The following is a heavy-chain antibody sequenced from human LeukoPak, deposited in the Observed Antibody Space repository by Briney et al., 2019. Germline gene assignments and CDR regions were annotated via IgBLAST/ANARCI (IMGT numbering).Heavy chain of an antibody. J-gene: IGHJ5*02. CDR3: ARDSEAGFDP. CDR2: IIPILGIA. Sequence: SVKVSCKASEGTFSSYAISWVRQAPGQGLEWMGRIIPILGIANYAQKFQGRVTITADKPTSTAYMELSSLRSEDTAVYYCARDSEAGFDPWGQGTLVTVSS. CDR1: EGTFSSYA. V-gene: IGHV1-69*04. D-gene: IGHD1-14*01.